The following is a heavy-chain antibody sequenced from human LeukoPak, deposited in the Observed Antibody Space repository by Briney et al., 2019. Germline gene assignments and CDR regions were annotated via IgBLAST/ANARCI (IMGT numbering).Heavy chain of an antibody. J-gene: IGHJ4*02. CDR3: AKDLAVAETYYFDY. CDR2: ISYDGSNK. V-gene: IGHV3-30*18. CDR1: GFTFSSYG. Sequence: QPGRSLRLSCAASGFTFSSYGMHWVRQAPGKGLEWVAVISYDGSNKYYADSVKGRFTISRDNSKNTLYLQMNSLRAEDTAVYYCAKDLAVAETYYFDYWGQGTLVTVSS. D-gene: IGHD6-19*01.